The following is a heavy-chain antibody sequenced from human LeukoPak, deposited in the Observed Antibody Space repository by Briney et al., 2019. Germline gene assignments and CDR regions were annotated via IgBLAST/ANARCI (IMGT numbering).Heavy chain of an antibody. CDR3: ARDFAFPDYYDSSGYQDY. D-gene: IGHD3-22*01. V-gene: IGHV3-33*01. CDR2: IWYDGSNK. CDR1: GFTFSSYG. J-gene: IGHJ4*02. Sequence: AGSLRLSCAASGFTFSSYGMHWVRQAPGKGLEWVAVIWYDGSNKYYADSVKGRFTISRDNSKNTLYLQMNSLRAEDTAVYCCARDFAFPDYYDSSGYQDYWGQGTLVTVSS.